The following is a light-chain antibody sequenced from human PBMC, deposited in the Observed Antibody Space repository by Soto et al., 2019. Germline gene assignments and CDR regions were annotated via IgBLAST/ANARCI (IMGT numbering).Light chain of an antibody. J-gene: IGKJ3*01. CDR2: GAS. Sequence: EIVLTQSPGTLSLSPGERATLSCRASQRVSSAYLAWYQQKPGQAPRLLMYGASSRATGTPDRFSGSGSGTDYTLTISRREPEDLAVYYCQQDDNWGTFGPGTKVDIK. V-gene: IGKV3-20*01. CDR3: QQDDNWGT. CDR1: QRVSSAY.